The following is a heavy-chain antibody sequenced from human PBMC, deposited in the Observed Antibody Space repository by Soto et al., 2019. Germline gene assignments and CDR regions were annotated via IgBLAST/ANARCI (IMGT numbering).Heavy chain of an antibody. V-gene: IGHV4-4*07. CDR1: GGSISSYY. D-gene: IGHD1-26*01. J-gene: IGHJ1*01. Sequence: PSETLSLTCTVSGGSISSYYWSWIRQPAGKGLEWIGRIYTSGSTNYNPSLKSRVTMSVDTSKNQFSLKLSSVTAADTAVYYCAGSGSYSSRYFQHWGQGTLVTVSS. CDR2: IYTSGST. CDR3: AGSGSYSSRYFQH.